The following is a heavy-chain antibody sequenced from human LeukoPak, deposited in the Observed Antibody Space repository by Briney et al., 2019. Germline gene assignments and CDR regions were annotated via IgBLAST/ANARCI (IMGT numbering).Heavy chain of an antibody. CDR2: ISYDGSNK. Sequence: PGRSLRLSCAASGFTFSSYAMHWVRQAPGKGLEWVAVISYDGSNKYYADSAKGRFTISRDNSKNTLYLQMNSLRAEDTAVYYCARDGPEDIVVVPAAQWGGDAFDIWGQGTMVTVSS. D-gene: IGHD2-2*01. CDR1: GFTFSSYA. CDR3: ARDGPEDIVVVPAAQWGGDAFDI. V-gene: IGHV3-30-3*01. J-gene: IGHJ3*02.